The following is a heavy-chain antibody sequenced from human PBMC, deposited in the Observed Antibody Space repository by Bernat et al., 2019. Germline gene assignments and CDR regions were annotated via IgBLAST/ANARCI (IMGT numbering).Heavy chain of an antibody. V-gene: IGHV1-2*04. Sequence: QVQLVQSGAEVKKPGASVKVSCKASGYTFTGYYMHWVRQAPGQGLEWMGWINPNSGGTNYAQKFQGWVTMTRDTSISTAYMELSRLRSDDTAVYYCARGGNYDVWSGSRRGHWYFDLWGRGTLVTVSS. CDR1: GYTFTGYY. J-gene: IGHJ2*01. CDR2: INPNSGGT. CDR3: ARGGNYDVWSGSRRGHWYFDL. D-gene: IGHD3-3*01.